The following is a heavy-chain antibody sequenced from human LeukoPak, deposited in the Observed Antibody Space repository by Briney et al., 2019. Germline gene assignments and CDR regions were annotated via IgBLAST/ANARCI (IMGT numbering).Heavy chain of an antibody. V-gene: IGHV1-2*02. CDR2: INPNSGGT. CDR1: GYTFTGYY. Sequence: ASVKVSCKASGYTFTGYYMHWVRQAPGQGLEWMGWINPNSGGTNYAQKFQGRVTMTRDTSISAVHMELSRLRSDDTAVYYCARDGTGVYNLVQYWGQGTLVTVSS. J-gene: IGHJ4*02. D-gene: IGHD5-24*01. CDR3: ARDGTGVYNLVQY.